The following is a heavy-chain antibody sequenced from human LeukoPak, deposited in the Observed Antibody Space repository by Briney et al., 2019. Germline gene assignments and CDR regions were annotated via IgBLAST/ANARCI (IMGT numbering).Heavy chain of an antibody. CDR2: IYYSGST. CDR3: ARWDSSYNWFDP. D-gene: IGHD6-6*01. CDR1: GGSISSGGYY. V-gene: IGHV4-31*03. Sequence: SETLSLTCTVSGGSISSGGYYWSWIRQHPGKGLEWIGYIYYSGSTYYNPSLKSRLTISVDTSENQFSLRLSSVTAADTAVYYCARWDSSYNWFDPWGQGALVTVSS. J-gene: IGHJ5*02.